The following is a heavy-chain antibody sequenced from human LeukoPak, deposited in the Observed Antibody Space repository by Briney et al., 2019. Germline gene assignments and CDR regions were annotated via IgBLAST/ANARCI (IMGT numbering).Heavy chain of an antibody. D-gene: IGHD2-21*02. V-gene: IGHV4-39*07. CDR2: IYYSGST. J-gene: IGHJ4*02. Sequence: PSETLSLTCTVSGGSTSSSSYYWARIRQPTGKGLEGIGSIYYSGSTYYNPSLKSRVTISVDTSKNQFYLDLSFVTAADTAVYYCARVTLASCGGDCSSLDYWGQGTLVTVSS. CDR3: ARVTLASCGGDCSSLDY. CDR1: GGSTSSSSYY.